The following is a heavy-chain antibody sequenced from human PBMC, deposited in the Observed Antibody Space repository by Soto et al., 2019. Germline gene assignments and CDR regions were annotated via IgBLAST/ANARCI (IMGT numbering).Heavy chain of an antibody. Sequence: PSETLSLTYTVSGGSISSSSYYWGWIRQPPGKGLEWIGSIYYSGSTYYNPSLKSRVTISVDTSKNQFSLKLSSVTAADTALYYCARHGSWAVAGTNWFDPWGQGTLVTVSS. CDR2: IYYSGST. V-gene: IGHV4-39*01. D-gene: IGHD6-19*01. CDR1: GGSISSSSYY. J-gene: IGHJ5*02. CDR3: ARHGSWAVAGTNWFDP.